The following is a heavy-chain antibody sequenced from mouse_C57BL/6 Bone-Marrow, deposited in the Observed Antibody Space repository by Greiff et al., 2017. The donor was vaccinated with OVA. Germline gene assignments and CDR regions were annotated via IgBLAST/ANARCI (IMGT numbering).Heavy chain of an antibody. J-gene: IGHJ2*01. V-gene: IGHV3-8*01. CDR2: ISYSGST. CDR3: ARSPHYYGSSHGGYFDY. D-gene: IGHD1-1*01. Sequence: EVQLQESGPGLAKPSQPLSLTCSVTGYSITSDYWNWIRKFPGNKLEYMGYISYSGSTYYNPSPKSRISITRDTSKNQYYLQLNAVTTEDTATYYCARSPHYYGSSHGGYFDYWGQGTTLTVSS. CDR1: GYSITSDY.